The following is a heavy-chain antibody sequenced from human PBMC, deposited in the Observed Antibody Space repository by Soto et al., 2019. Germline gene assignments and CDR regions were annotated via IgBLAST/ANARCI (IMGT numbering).Heavy chain of an antibody. J-gene: IGHJ1*01. CDR3: AKVWKDSSGYDYSSSLKYFQH. CDR1: GFTFSSYA. D-gene: IGHD3-22*01. CDR2: ISGSGGST. Sequence: GGSLRLSCAASGFTFSSYAMSWVRQAPGKGLEWVSAISGSGGSTYYADSVKGRFTISRDNSKNTLYLQMNSLRAEDTAVYDFAKVWKDSSGYDYSSSLKYFQHWGQGTLVTVSS. V-gene: IGHV3-23*01.